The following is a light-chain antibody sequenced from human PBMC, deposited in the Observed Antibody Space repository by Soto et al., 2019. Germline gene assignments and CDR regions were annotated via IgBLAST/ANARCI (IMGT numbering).Light chain of an antibody. J-gene: IGLJ1*01. CDR3: SAYTVSRTYV. CDR2: NVY. Sequence: QSVLTQPASVSGSPGQSITISCTGTSGDVGAYNFVSWRQQHPGKAPKLMIYNVYDRPSGISYRFSGSKSGNTASLTISWLQGEDEADYYCSAYTVSRTYVFGTGTKVTVL. V-gene: IGLV2-14*03. CDR1: SGDVGAYNF.